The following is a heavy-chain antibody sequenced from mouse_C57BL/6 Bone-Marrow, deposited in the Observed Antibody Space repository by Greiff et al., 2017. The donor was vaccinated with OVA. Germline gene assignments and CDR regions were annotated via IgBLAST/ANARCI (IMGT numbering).Heavy chain of an antibody. CDR3: ARHNYSNYGAMDY. Sequence: QVHVKQSGAELVRPGTSVKMSCKASGYTFTNYWIGWAKQRPGHGLEWIGDIYPGGGYTNYNEKFKGKATLTADKSSSTAYMQFSSLTSEDSAIYYCARHNYSNYGAMDYWGQGTSVTVSS. J-gene: IGHJ4*01. CDR2: IYPGGGYT. D-gene: IGHD2-5*01. V-gene: IGHV1-63*01. CDR1: GYTFTNYW.